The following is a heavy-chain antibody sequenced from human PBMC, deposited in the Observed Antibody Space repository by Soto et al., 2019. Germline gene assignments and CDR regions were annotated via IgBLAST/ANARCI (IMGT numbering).Heavy chain of an antibody. Sequence: GSLRLSCAASGFTFSNYAMNWVRQAPGKGLEWVSTISGSGGSTDYADSVKGRFTISRDNSKNTLYLQMNSLRAEDTALYYCAKVTYSSGSYYFDYWGQGALVT. CDR1: GFTFSNYA. CDR3: AKVTYSSGSYYFDY. V-gene: IGHV3-23*01. CDR2: ISGSGGST. J-gene: IGHJ4*02. D-gene: IGHD6-19*01.